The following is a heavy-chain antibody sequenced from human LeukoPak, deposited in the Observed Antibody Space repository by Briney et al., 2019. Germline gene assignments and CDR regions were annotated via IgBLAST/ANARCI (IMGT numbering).Heavy chain of an antibody. V-gene: IGHV4-34*01. Sequence: SETLSLTCAVYGGSFSGYYWSWIRQPPGKGLEWIGEINHSGSTSYNPSLKSRVTISVDTSKNQFSLKLSSVTAADTAVYYCARWSLIQSDAFDIWGQGTMVTVSS. D-gene: IGHD5-18*01. CDR3: ARWSLIQSDAFDI. CDR1: GGSFSGYY. J-gene: IGHJ3*02. CDR2: INHSGST.